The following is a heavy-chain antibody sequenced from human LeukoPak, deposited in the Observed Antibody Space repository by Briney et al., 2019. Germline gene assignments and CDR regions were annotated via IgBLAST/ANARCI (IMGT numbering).Heavy chain of an antibody. V-gene: IGHV4-59*01. CDR1: GGSISSYY. CDR3: ARDSPLAVAGNNWFDP. CDR2: IYYSGST. D-gene: IGHD6-19*01. J-gene: IGHJ5*02. Sequence: SETLSLTCTVSGGSISSYYWSWIRQPPGKGLGWIGYIYYSGSTNYNPSLKSRVTISVDTSKNQFSLKLSSVTAADTAVYYCARDSPLAVAGNNWFDPWGQGTLVTVSS.